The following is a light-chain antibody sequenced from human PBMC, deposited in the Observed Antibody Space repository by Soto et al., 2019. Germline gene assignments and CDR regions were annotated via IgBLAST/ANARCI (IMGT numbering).Light chain of an antibody. CDR1: QDINNY. V-gene: IGKV1-33*01. CDR3: QQFGDLTFI. CDR2: DAS. Sequence: EINMTRSPSSLSASVGDIVSVTCQASQDINNYLNWYQQKPGQAPKLLIYDASGLEVGVPSRFSGSGSGTHFTLTISGLQPEDIATYYCQQFGDLTFIFGQGTRLEI. J-gene: IGKJ5*01.